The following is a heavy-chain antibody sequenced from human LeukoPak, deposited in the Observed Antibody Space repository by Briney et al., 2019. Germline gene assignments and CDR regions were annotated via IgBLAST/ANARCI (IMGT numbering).Heavy chain of an antibody. CDR1: GFTFSSYS. Sequence: GGSLRLSCAASGFTFSSYSMNWVRQAPGKGLEWVANIKQDGSEKYYVDSVKGRFTISRDNAKNSLYLQMNSLRAEDTAVYYCARECSSGWCGYFDYWGQGTLVTVSS. V-gene: IGHV3-7*01. CDR2: IKQDGSEK. D-gene: IGHD6-19*01. CDR3: ARECSSGWCGYFDY. J-gene: IGHJ4*02.